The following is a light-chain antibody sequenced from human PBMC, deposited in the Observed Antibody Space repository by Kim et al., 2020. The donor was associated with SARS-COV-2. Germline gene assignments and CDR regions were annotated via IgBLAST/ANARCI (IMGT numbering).Light chain of an antibody. CDR2: GAS. V-gene: IGKV3-15*01. CDR1: QSVSSN. J-gene: IGKJ4*01. Sequence: VSPGERATRSCRASQSVSSNVAWYQQKPGQAPRLLIYGASTRATGTPARFSGSGSGTEFTLTISSLQSEDFAVYYCQQYNNWPPTFGGGTKVDIK. CDR3: QQYNNWPPT.